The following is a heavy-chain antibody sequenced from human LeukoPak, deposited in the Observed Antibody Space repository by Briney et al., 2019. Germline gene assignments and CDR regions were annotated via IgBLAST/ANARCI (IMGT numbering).Heavy chain of an antibody. CDR2: IYYSGST. D-gene: IGHD2-2*01. Sequence: SETLSLTCTVSGGSISSSSYYWGWIRQPPGKGLEWIGSIYYSGSTYYNPSLKSRVTISVDTSKNQFSLKLSSVTAVDTAVYYCARHSCSSTSCPFDYWGQGTLVTVSS. CDR3: ARHSCSSTSCPFDY. J-gene: IGHJ4*02. V-gene: IGHV4-39*01. CDR1: GGSISSSSYY.